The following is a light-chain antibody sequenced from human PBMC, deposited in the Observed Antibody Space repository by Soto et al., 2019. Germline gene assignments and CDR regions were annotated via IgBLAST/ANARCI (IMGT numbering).Light chain of an antibody. CDR3: QQYSNWPLT. J-gene: IGKJ4*01. Sequence: EIVMTQSPATLSVSPGERATLSCRASQSVSSNLAWYQQKPGQAPRLLIYGASTRATGIPASSSGSGSGTEFTLTISSLQSEDFAFYYCQQYSNWPLTFGGGTKVDIK. V-gene: IGKV3D-15*01. CDR2: GAS. CDR1: QSVSSN.